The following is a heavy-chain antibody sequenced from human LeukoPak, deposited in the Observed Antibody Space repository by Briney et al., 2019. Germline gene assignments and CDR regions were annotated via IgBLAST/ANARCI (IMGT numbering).Heavy chain of an antibody. CDR3: ARTYSGSHTYYFDF. V-gene: IGHV4-59*01. CDR2: IHYSGST. Sequence: PSETLSLTCTVSGDSISSYYWSWIRQSPGKGLEWIGFIHYSGSTNYNHSLKSRVTISVDTSKKQFSLKLTSVTAADTAVYYCARTYSGSHTYYFDFWGQGTLVTVSS. D-gene: IGHD1-26*01. CDR1: GDSISSYY. J-gene: IGHJ4*02.